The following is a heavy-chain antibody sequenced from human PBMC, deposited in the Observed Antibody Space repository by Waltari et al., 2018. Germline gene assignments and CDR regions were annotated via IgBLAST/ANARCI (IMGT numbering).Heavy chain of an antibody. CDR3: TFVAGPVY. CDR1: GFRFTDYF. CDR2: INIEGTYT. D-gene: IGHD3-3*02. V-gene: IGHV3-74*01. J-gene: IGHJ4*02. Sequence: EVQLVESGGGLVPPGGSLRLSCAASGFRFTDYFMHWVRQVPGKGLEWVSRINIEGTYTDYAYSGKGRFTISRDNARKMVYLQMNSRRAEDAGLYYCTFVAGPVYWGLGTPVTVSS.